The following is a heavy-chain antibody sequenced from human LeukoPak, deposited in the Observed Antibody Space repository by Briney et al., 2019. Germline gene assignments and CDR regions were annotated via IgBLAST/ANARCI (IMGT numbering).Heavy chain of an antibody. CDR3: ARRSLLWFGELNV. CDR1: GGSISSYS. J-gene: IGHJ6*04. Sequence: SETLSLTCTVSGGSISSYSWSWIRQPPGKGLEWIGYIYYSGSTNYNPSLKSRVTISVDTSKNQFSLKLSSVTAADTAVYYCARRSLLWFGELNVWGKGTTVTISS. CDR2: IYYSGST. D-gene: IGHD3-10*01. V-gene: IGHV4-59*12.